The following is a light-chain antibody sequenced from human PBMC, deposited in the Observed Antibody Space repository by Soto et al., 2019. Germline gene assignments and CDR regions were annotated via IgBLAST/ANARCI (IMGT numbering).Light chain of an antibody. CDR2: GAS. Sequence: EIVLTQSPGTLSLSPGERATLSCRASQSVNSNFLAWCQQKPGQAPRLLIYGASSRATGIPDRFSGSGSGTDFTLTISRLEPEDFAVYYCQQYGSSSITVGQGTRLEIK. CDR3: QQYGSSSIT. J-gene: IGKJ5*01. CDR1: QSVNSNF. V-gene: IGKV3-20*01.